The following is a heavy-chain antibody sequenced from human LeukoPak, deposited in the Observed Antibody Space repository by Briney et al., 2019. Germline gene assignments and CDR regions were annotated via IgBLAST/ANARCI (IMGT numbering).Heavy chain of an antibody. D-gene: IGHD6-19*01. J-gene: IGHJ4*02. CDR1: GGTFSSYA. CDR3: ARDRSSGWYAPDY. V-gene: IGHV1-69*04. Sequence: ASVKVSCKASGGTFSSYAISWVRQAPGQGLEWMGRIIPILGIANYAQKFQGRVTITADKSTSTAYMELSSLRSEDTAVYYCARDRSSGWYAPDYWGQGTLVTVSS. CDR2: IIPILGIA.